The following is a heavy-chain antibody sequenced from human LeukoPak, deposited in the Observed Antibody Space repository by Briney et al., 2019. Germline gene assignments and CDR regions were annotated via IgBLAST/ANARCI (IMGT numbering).Heavy chain of an antibody. CDR3: VRDRGWYHFDL. J-gene: IGHJ4*02. V-gene: IGHV3-7*01. CDR2: IKEDATES. Sequence: GGSLRLSCAASGFSFGSYWMTWIRQAPGKGLEWVAHIKEDATESRSADSVKGRFSISRDNTKNSLFLQLNSLRTEDTAVYYCVRDRGWYHFDLWGQGTLVTASS. D-gene: IGHD3-10*01. CDR1: GFSFGSYW.